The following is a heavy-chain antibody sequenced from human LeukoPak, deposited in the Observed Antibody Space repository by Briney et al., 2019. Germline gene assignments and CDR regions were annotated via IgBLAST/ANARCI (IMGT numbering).Heavy chain of an antibody. D-gene: IGHD3-9*01. CDR2: IYYSGNT. V-gene: IGHV4-39*07. CDR1: GGSISSTSYY. Sequence: SQTLSLTCSVSGGSISSTSYYWGWIRQPPEKGLEWIGSIYYSGNTYYNPSFKSRVIISIDRSKSQFSLKLRSVTAADTAVYYCARDPTSYDILTGYSSAHFDYWGQGTLVTVSS. CDR3: ARDPTSYDILTGYSSAHFDY. J-gene: IGHJ4*02.